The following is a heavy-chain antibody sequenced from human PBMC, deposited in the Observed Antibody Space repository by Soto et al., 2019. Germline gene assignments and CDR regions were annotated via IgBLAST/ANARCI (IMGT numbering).Heavy chain of an antibody. J-gene: IGHJ6*02. CDR1: GGSISSNSRY. D-gene: IGHD1-1*01. V-gene: IGHV4-61*05. CDR3: AREGTTVDSYYYYGMDV. Sequence: SETLSLTCTVSGGSISSNSRYWGWIRQPPGKGLEWIGYIYYSWSTSYNTSHKSRDTRSLNTSKNQLSLKLSSVTAADTAVYYCAREGTTVDSYYYYGMDVWGQGTTVTVSS. CDR2: IYYSWST.